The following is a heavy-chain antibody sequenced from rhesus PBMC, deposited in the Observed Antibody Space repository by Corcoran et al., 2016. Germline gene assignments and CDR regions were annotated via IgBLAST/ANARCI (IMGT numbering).Heavy chain of an antibody. CDR2: INGNSGST. CDR3: ARAPYGSSYDY. Sequence: QVQLQESGPGLVKPSVTLSLTCTVSGPSLSRHWWCWIRPPPGKGLEWIGEINGNSGSTNYNPSLKSRVTISKDASKNQFSLKLSSVTAADTAVYYCARAPYGSSYDYWGQGVLVTVSS. D-gene: IGHD4-29*01. J-gene: IGHJ4*01. CDR1: GPSLSRHW. V-gene: IGHV4-80*01.